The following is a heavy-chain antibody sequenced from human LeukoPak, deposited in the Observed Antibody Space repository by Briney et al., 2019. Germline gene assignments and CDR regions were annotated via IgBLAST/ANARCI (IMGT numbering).Heavy chain of an antibody. D-gene: IGHD6-13*01. CDR2: INHSGST. V-gene: IGHV4-34*01. CDR1: GGSFSGYY. Sequence: SATLSLTCAVYGGSFSGYYWSWIRQPPGKGLEWIGEINHSGSTNYNPSLKSRVTISVDTSKNQFSLKLSSVTAADTAVYYCATFDSRSYWFDPWGQGTLVTVSS. J-gene: IGHJ5*02. CDR3: ATFDSRSYWFDP.